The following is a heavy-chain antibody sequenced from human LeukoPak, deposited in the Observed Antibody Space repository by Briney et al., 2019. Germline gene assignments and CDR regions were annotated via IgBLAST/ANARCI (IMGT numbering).Heavy chain of an antibody. CDR3: AKDRAAVHNYYYYYYMDV. Sequence: GGSLRLSCAASGITLGTYGMHWVRQAPGKGLEWVAFIRYDGSNKYYADSVKGRFTISRDNSKNTLYLQMNSLRAEDTAVYYCAKDRAAVHNYYYYYYMDVWGKGTTVTISS. D-gene: IGHD6-13*01. CDR1: GITLGTYG. CDR2: IRYDGSNK. J-gene: IGHJ6*03. V-gene: IGHV3-30*02.